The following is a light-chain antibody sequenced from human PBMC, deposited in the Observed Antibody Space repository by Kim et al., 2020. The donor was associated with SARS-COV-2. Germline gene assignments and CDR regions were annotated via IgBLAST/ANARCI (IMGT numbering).Light chain of an antibody. Sequence: KTEITSCTRGSGSVVSNYVQWYRQRPGSSPTTVIDEDNQRPAGVADRFSGSNDSSSNAASLTISGLKTEDEADYYCQSYNSSNQGVFGGGTQLTVL. CDR2: EDN. CDR3: QSYNSSNQGV. CDR1: SGSVVSNY. J-gene: IGLJ3*02. V-gene: IGLV6-57*01.